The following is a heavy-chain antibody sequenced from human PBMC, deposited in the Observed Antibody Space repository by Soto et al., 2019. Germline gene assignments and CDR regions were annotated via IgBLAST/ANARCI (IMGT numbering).Heavy chain of an antibody. V-gene: IGHV3-48*02. J-gene: IGHJ3*02. CDR1: GFTFSSYS. CDR3: ARVWNCGGDCYGGAFDI. D-gene: IGHD2-21*02. Sequence: GALRLSCAASGFTFSSYSMNCVRQAPGKGLEWVSYISSSSSTIYYADSVKGRFTISRDNAKNSLYLQMNSLRDEDTAVYYCARVWNCGGDCYGGAFDIWGQGTMVTVSS. CDR2: ISSSSSTI.